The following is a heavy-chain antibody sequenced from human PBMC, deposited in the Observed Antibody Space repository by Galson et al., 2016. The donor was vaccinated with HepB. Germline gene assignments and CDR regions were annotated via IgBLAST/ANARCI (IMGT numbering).Heavy chain of an antibody. D-gene: IGHD3-16*01. J-gene: IGHJ4*02. CDR2: VYTAGNT. CDR1: GASLRDHY. V-gene: IGHV4-4*07. Sequence: SETLSLTCTVSGASLRDHYWSWIRQPAGEGLAWIGRVYTAGNTHVNPSLRSRVTLSADTSKNQLSLSLKSVTAADTAVYYCAIGGGGGVRYFDPWGQGAQVTVSS. CDR3: AIGGGGGVRYFDP.